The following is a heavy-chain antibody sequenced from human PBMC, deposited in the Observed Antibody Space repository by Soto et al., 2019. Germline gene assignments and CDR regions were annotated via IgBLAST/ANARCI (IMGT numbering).Heavy chain of an antibody. D-gene: IGHD3-22*01. V-gene: IGHV3-48*03. J-gene: IGHJ4*02. Sequence: GGSLGLSCAASGFTFSSYEMNWVRQAPGKGLEWVSYISSSGSTIYYADSVKGRFTISRDNAKNSLYLQMNSLRAEDTAVYYCAREYYYDSSGYYYLDYWGQGTLVTVSS. CDR1: GFTFSSYE. CDR2: ISSSGSTI. CDR3: AREYYYDSSGYYYLDY.